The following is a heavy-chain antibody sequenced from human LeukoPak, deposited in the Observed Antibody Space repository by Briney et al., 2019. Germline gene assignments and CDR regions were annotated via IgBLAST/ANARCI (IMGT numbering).Heavy chain of an antibody. V-gene: IGHV4-39*01. CDR1: GGSISSSSYY. D-gene: IGHD7-27*01. CDR3: ASVGKLGYYFDF. Sequence: SETLSLTCNVSGGSISSSSYYRGWIRQSPGKGLEWIGDIYYSGRTYNKNPSLESRVTISIDTSKSQFSLKLSSVSAADTAIYYCASVGKLGYYFDFWGQGTLVTVSS. J-gene: IGHJ4*02. CDR2: IYYSGRT.